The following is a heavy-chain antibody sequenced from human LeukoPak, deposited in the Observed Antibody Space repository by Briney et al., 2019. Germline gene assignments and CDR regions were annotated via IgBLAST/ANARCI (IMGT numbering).Heavy chain of an antibody. V-gene: IGHV1-46*01. CDR3: ATAKWDTAMDNFDY. J-gene: IGHJ4*02. CDR1: GYTLTSYY. CDR2: INPSGGST. D-gene: IGHD5-18*01. Sequence: GASVKVSCKASGYTLTSYYLHWVRQAPGQGLEWMAIINPSGGSTSHAQKFQGRVTMTRDTSASTVYMELSSLRSEDTAVYYCATAKWDTAMDNFDYWGQGTLVTVSS.